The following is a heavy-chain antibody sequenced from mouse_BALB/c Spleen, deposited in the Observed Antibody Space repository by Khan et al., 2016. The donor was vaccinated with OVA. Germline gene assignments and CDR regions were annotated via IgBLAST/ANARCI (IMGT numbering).Heavy chain of an antibody. J-gene: IGHJ3*01. Sequence: QVQLQQSGAELARPGASVKMSCKTSGYTFTSYTIHWIKQRPGQGLEWIGYINPNNGYTNYNQKFKDKATLTADKSSTTAYMQLSSLTSEDSAVYNGVSDGACWRNDGGFDYWGQGTLVTVSA. CDR1: GYTFTSYT. CDR2: INPNNGYT. D-gene: IGHD2-14*01. V-gene: IGHV1-4*01. CDR3: VSDGACWRNDGGFDY.